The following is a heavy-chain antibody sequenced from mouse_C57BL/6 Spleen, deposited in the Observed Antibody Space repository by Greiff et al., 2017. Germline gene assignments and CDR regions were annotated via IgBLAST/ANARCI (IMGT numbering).Heavy chain of an antibody. Sequence: QVQLKQSGAELVKPGASVKMSCKASGYTFTTYPIEWMKQNHGKSLEWIGNFHPYNDDTKYNEKFKGKATLTVEKSSSTVYLELSRFTSDDSAVYYCARRGGKGGPLDYWGQGTTLTVSS. V-gene: IGHV1-47*01. CDR3: ARRGGKGGPLDY. CDR1: GYTFTTYP. D-gene: IGHD1-1*02. CDR2: FHPYNDDT. J-gene: IGHJ2*01.